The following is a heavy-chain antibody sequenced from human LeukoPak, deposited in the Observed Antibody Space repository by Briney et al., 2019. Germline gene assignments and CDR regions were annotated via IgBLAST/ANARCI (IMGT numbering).Heavy chain of an antibody. V-gene: IGHV3-21*01. Sequence: GGSLRLSCAASGFTFSSYSMNWVRQAPGKGLEWVSSISSSSSYIYYADSVKGRFTISRDNAKNSLYLQMNSLRAEDTAVYYCAKRDNSGWYAIDYWGQGTLVTVSS. CDR2: ISSSSSYI. CDR1: GFTFSSYS. CDR3: AKRDNSGWYAIDY. J-gene: IGHJ4*02. D-gene: IGHD6-19*01.